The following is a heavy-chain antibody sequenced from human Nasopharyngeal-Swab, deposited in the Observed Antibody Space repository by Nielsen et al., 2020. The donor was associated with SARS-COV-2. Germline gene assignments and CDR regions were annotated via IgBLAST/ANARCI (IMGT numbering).Heavy chain of an antibody. CDR2: IDAGGGNT. CDR3: ATWMTAHFDY. D-gene: IGHD5-18*01. CDR1: GFTFSTYA. J-gene: IGHJ4*02. Sequence: GESLKISCAASGFTFSTYAMTWVRQAPGKGLEWVSTIDAGGGNTWYADSVKGRFTISRDNSKNTVYLQIKSLGVEDAAVYYCATWMTAHFDYWGQGTLVT. V-gene: IGHV3-23*01.